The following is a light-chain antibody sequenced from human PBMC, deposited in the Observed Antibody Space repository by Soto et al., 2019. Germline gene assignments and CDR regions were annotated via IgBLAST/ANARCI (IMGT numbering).Light chain of an antibody. CDR3: QQYETFSGT. CDR1: QSVSCW. J-gene: IGKJ4*02. Sequence: DIQITQSPSTLSGSVGYKVNVTFRSIQSVSCWLAWYQQKPGEAPKLLIYDASALPRGVPSRFSGSGSGTKFTLTIASLQTDDFATYYCQQYETFSGTFGTGTKVDIK. V-gene: IGKV1-5*01. CDR2: DAS.